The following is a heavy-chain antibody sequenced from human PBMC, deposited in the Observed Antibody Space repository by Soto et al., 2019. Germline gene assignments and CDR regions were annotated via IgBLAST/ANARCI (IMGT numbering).Heavy chain of an antibody. CDR2: IYYSGST. Sequence: QVQLQESGPGLVKPSQTLSLTCTVSGGSISSGGYYWSWIRQHPGKGLEWIGYIYYSGSTYYNPSLKSRVTISVDTSKNQFSLKLSSVTAADTAVYYCAREFATVTHNWYFDLWGRCTLVTVSS. CDR1: GGSISSGGYY. V-gene: IGHV4-31*03. CDR3: AREFATVTHNWYFDL. D-gene: IGHD4-4*01. J-gene: IGHJ2*01.